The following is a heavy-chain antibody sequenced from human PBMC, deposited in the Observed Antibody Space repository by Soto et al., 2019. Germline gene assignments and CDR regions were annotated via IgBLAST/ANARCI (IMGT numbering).Heavy chain of an antibody. D-gene: IGHD3-10*01. CDR3: AALTRLLWFGELTLRGFDP. CDR1: GYTFTDYY. CDR2: FDPEDGGT. J-gene: IGHJ5*02. Sequence: ASVKVSCKASGYTFTDYYMYWVRQAPGQGLEWMGGFDPEDGGTIYAQKFQGRVTMTEDTSTDTAYMELSSLRSEDTAVYYCAALTRLLWFGELTLRGFDPWGQGTLVTVSS. V-gene: IGHV1-24*01.